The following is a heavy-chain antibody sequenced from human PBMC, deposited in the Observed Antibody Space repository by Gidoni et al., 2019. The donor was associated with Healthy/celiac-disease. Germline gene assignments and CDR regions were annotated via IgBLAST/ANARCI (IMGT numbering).Heavy chain of an antibody. V-gene: IGHV3-30*18. CDR2: ISYDGSNK. CDR1: GFTFSSYG. Sequence: QVQLVASGGGVVQPVSSLRLSCTPSGFTFSSYGMHWVRQAPGKGLEWVAVISYDGSNKYYADSVKGRFTISRDNSKNTLYLQMNSLRAEDTAVYYCAKDRIQLWSPLDYWGQGTLVTVSS. D-gene: IGHD5-18*01. CDR3: AKDRIQLWSPLDY. J-gene: IGHJ4*02.